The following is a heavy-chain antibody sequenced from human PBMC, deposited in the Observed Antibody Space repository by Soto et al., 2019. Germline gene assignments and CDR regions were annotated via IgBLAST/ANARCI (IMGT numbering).Heavy chain of an antibody. J-gene: IGHJ4*02. CDR2: IHYSGRT. CDR1: GGSISSSDYY. V-gene: IGHV4-39*07. D-gene: IGHD5-18*01. Sequence: SETLSLTCSVSGGSISSSDYYWAWIRQPPGKGLESIGHIHYSGRTYYNPSLNSRVTISVDTSMNQFSLKLSSVTAADTAVYYCARNGGYGYSIAAARFDHWGQGTRVTVSS. CDR3: ARNGGYGYSIAAARFDH.